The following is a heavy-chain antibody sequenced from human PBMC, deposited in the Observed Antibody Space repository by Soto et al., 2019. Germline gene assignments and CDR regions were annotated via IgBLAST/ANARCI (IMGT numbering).Heavy chain of an antibody. Sequence: EGQLLESGGGLVQPGGSLRLSCAGSGFTSSTFGMSWVRQAPGKGLEWVSGISGSGDNTYYADSVKGRFTISRDKSKNTLFLQMNGLRAEDTAMYYCGGDPRGPEYWGQGTLGTVSS. CDR2: ISGSGDNT. CDR1: GFTSSTFG. CDR3: GGDPRGPEY. J-gene: IGHJ4*02. D-gene: IGHD6-6*01. V-gene: IGHV3-23*01.